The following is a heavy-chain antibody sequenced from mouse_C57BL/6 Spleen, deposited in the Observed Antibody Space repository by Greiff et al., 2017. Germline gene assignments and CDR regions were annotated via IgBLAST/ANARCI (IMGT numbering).Heavy chain of an antibody. CDR3: APPVFYDGYPYAMDY. D-gene: IGHD2-3*01. Sequence: QVQLQQPGAELVKPGASVKLSCKASGYTFTSYWMHWVKQRPGQGLEWIGMIHPNSGSTNYNEKFKSKATLTVDKSSSTAYMQLSSLTSEDSAVYYCAPPVFYDGYPYAMDYWGPGTSVTVSS. CDR2: IHPNSGST. J-gene: IGHJ4*01. V-gene: IGHV1-64*01. CDR1: GYTFTSYW.